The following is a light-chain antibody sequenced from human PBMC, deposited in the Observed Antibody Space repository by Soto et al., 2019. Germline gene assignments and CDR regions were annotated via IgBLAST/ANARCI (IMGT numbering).Light chain of an antibody. J-gene: IGLJ3*02. CDR1: SSDVGGYIY. Sequence: QSALTQPRSVSGSPGQSVTISCTGTSSDVGGYIYVSWYQQTPGKAPKLMIYDVNKRPSGVPDRFFGSKSGNTASLTISGLQAEDEADYYCCSYAGSYTWVFGGGTKLTVL. CDR3: CSYAGSYTWV. CDR2: DVN. V-gene: IGLV2-11*01.